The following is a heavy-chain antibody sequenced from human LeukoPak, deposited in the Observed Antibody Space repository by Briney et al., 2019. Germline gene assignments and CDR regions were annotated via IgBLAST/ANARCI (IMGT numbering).Heavy chain of an antibody. CDR1: GGSFSGYH. V-gene: IGHV4-34*01. J-gene: IGHJ5*02. Sequence: SETLSLTCAVYGGSFSGYHWSWIRQPPGKGLEWIGEINHSGSTNYNPSLKSRVTISVDTSKNQFSLKLSSVTAADTAVYYCARRAPYCSSTSCPRGGWFDPWGQGTLVTVSS. D-gene: IGHD2-2*01. CDR2: INHSGST. CDR3: ARRAPYCSSTSCPRGGWFDP.